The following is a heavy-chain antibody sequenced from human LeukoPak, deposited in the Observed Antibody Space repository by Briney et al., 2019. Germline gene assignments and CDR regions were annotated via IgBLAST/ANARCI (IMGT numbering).Heavy chain of an antibody. V-gene: IGHV3-30-3*01. D-gene: IGHD3-22*01. CDR1: GFTYSYYT. CDR2: ISYDGSNK. CDR3: ARVLNYYDSSGYYFSY. J-gene: IGHJ4*02. Sequence: GGSLRLSCAASGFTYSYYTMHWVRQAPGKGLEWVAVISYDGSNKYYADSVKGRFTISRDNSKNTLYLQMNSLRAEDTAVYYCARVLNYYDSSGYYFSYWGQGTLVTVSS.